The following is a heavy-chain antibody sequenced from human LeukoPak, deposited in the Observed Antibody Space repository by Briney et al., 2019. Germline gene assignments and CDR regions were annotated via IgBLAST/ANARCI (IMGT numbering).Heavy chain of an antibody. CDR1: GGSFSGYY. CDR3: ARRSGYCSSTSYSHREYNWFDP. J-gene: IGHJ5*02. Sequence: SETLSLTCAVYGGSFSGYYWSWLRQPPGKGLEWIGEINHSGSTNYNPSLKSRVTISVDTSKNQFSLKLSSVTAADTAVYYCARRSGYCSSTSYSHREYNWFDPWGQGTLVTVSS. D-gene: IGHD2-2*03. V-gene: IGHV4-34*01. CDR2: INHSGST.